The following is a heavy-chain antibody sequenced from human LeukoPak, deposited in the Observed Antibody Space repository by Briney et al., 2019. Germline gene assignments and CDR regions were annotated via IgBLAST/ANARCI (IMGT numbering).Heavy chain of an antibody. CDR1: GFTFSGYG. CDR2: INTDGRTT. CDR3: AGVDYSGSWFDP. Sequence: GGSLRLSCAASGFTFSGYGMHWVRQAPGKGLVWVSRINTDGRTTTYADSVKGRFTISRDNAKNTLYPQMNSLRVEDTAVYYCAGVDYSGSWFDPWGQGTLVTVSS. V-gene: IGHV3-74*03. D-gene: IGHD3-10*01. J-gene: IGHJ5*02.